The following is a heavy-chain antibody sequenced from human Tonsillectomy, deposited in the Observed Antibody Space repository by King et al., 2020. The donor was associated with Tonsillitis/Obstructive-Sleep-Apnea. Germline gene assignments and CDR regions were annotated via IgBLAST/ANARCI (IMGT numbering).Heavy chain of an antibody. Sequence: VQLVESGGGLVKPGGSLRLSCAASGFTFTNAWMNWVRQAPGKGLEWVGRIKSKTDGGTTDYAAPVKGRFTISRDDSKNTLYLQMNSLKTEDTAVYYCTTEFPLLRSLEWSSAFDIWGQGTMVTVSS. CDR3: TTEFPLLRSLEWSSAFDI. J-gene: IGHJ3*02. V-gene: IGHV3-15*07. CDR2: IKSKTDGGTT. D-gene: IGHD3-3*01. CDR1: GFTFTNAW.